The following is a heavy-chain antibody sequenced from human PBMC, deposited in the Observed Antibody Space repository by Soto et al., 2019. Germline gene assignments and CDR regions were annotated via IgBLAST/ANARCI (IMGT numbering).Heavy chain of an antibody. Sequence: QVQLVESGGVVVQPGRSLRLSCAASGFTFSSYAMHWVRQAPGKGLEWVAVISYDGSNKYYADSVKGRFTISRDNSKNTLYLQMNSLRAEDTAVYYCARMDSSTVRSYYYYYGMDVWGQGTTVTVSS. D-gene: IGHD6-13*01. CDR3: ARMDSSTVRSYYYYYGMDV. CDR1: GFTFSSYA. CDR2: ISYDGSNK. V-gene: IGHV3-30-3*01. J-gene: IGHJ6*02.